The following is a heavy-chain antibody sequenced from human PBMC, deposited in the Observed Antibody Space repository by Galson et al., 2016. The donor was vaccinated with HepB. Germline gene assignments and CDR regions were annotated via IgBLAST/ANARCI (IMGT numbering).Heavy chain of an antibody. D-gene: IGHD1-26*01. V-gene: IGHV3-48*03. CDR2: VNSGGYAV. CDR1: GFTFNISA. CDR3: ARGPGSFSY. J-gene: IGHJ4*02. Sequence: SLRLSCATSGFTFNISAMAWVRQVPGKGLEWVSSVNSGGYAVYADSLKGRFTISRDNAKNSVDLQMDSQRSEDTALYYCARGPGSFSYWGQGILVTVSS.